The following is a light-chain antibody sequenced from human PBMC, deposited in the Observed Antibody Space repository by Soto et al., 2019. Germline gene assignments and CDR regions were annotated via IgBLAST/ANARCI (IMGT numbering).Light chain of an antibody. CDR2: EAS. CDR1: NSDVGSHNF. Sequence: QSALTQPASVSGSPGQSITISCTGTNSDVGSHNFVSWYQQYPGKAPKLLIYEASKRPSGLSNRFSGSKSGNTAISGLQAEDEADYYCCSLTNGATWVFGGGTKVTVL. J-gene: IGLJ3*02. V-gene: IGLV2-23*01. CDR3: CSLTNGATWV.